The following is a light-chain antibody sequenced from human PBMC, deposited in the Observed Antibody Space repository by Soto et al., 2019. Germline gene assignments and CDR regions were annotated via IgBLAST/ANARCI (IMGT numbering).Light chain of an antibody. Sequence: DIQMTQSPSTLSASVGDRVTITCRASQSISRSLAWYQLKPGKAPTLLIYDASSLESGVPSRFSGSGSGTEFTLTIGSLQPDDFATYYCQQYNSYSRTFGQGNKVDIK. J-gene: IGKJ1*01. V-gene: IGKV1-5*01. CDR1: QSISRS. CDR3: QQYNSYSRT. CDR2: DAS.